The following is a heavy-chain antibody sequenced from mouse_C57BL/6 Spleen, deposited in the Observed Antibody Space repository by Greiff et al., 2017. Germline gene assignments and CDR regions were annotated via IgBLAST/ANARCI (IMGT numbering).Heavy chain of an antibody. CDR2: IWSGGST. D-gene: IGHD1-1*01. J-gene: IGHJ1*03. CDR3: ASLYYLKRDWYFDV. V-gene: IGHV2-2*01. Sequence: QVQLKESGPGLVQPSQSLSITCTVSGFSLTSYGVHWVRQSPGKGLEWLGVIWSGGSTDYNAAFISRLSISKDNSKSQVFFKMNRLQADDTAIYYCASLYYLKRDWYFDVWGTGTTVTVSS. CDR1: GFSLTSYG.